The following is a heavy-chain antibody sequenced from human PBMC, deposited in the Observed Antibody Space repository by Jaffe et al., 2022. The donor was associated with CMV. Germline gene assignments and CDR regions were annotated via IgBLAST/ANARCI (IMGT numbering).Heavy chain of an antibody. D-gene: IGHD5-12*01. Sequence: DVQLVESGGGLVKPGGSLRLSCAASGFSFSFYSMNWVRQAPGKGLEWVSSISSSSTYVYYADSLKGRFTISRDNAKTSLYLQMNSLGAEDTAVYYCARGSVYEHNYYSYYYMDVWGRGTTVTVSS. V-gene: IGHV3-21*01. CDR3: ARGSVYEHNYYSYYYMDV. J-gene: IGHJ6*03. CDR1: GFSFSFYS. CDR2: ISSSSTYV.